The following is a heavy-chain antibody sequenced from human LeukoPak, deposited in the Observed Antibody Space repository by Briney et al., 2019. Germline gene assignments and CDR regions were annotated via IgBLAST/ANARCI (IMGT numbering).Heavy chain of an antibody. J-gene: IGHJ5*02. CDR1: GFTFSNAW. D-gene: IGHD3-10*01. CDR2: IKSKTDGGTA. Sequence: GGSLRLSCAASGFTFSNAWMSWVRQAPGKGLEWVGRIKSKTDGGTAEYAAPVRGRFTISRDDSEDTLYLQMNSLRAEDTAVYYCVNTMVRGVIMNWFDPWGQGTLVTVSS. V-gene: IGHV3-15*01. CDR3: VNTMVRGVIMNWFDP.